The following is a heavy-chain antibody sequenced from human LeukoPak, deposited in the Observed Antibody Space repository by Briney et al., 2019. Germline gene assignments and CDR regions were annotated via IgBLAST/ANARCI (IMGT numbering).Heavy chain of an antibody. Sequence: GGSLRLSCAASGFTFDDYAMNWVRQAPGKGLEWVSGINWNGGSTNYRNSVKGRFTISRDNDKNSRYLQMNGLRAEDTALYYCARVKGSGYRNSIDYWGQGTLVTVSS. D-gene: IGHD3-3*01. V-gene: IGHV3-20*04. J-gene: IGHJ4*02. CDR1: GFTFDDYA. CDR3: ARVKGSGYRNSIDY. CDR2: INWNGGST.